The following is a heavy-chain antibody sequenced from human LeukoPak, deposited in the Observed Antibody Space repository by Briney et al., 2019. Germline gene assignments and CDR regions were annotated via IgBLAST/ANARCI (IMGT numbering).Heavy chain of an antibody. Sequence: GGCLRLSCAASGFTFTNYAMTWVRQAPGKGLEWVSVIGASGADTYYSDSVKGRFTVSRDNSQNTLFLHMSSLRAEDTAVYFCARRPRDTSGYYLGAFHDWGQGTTVTVSS. CDR1: GFTFTNYA. J-gene: IGHJ3*01. V-gene: IGHV3-23*01. D-gene: IGHD3-22*01. CDR3: ARRPRDTSGYYLGAFHD. CDR2: IGASGADT.